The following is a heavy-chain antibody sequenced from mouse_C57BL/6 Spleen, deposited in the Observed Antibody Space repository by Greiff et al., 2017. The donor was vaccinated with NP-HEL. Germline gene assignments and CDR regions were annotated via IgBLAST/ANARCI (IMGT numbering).Heavy chain of an antibody. Sequence: QQSCKASGYTFTSYWMHWVKQRPGRGLEWIGRIDPNSGGTKYNEKFKSKATLTVDKPSSTAYMQLSSLTSEDSAVYYCARWRDDYDGGWFAYWGQGTLVTVSA. CDR3: ARWRDDYDGGWFAY. J-gene: IGHJ3*01. V-gene: IGHV1-72*01. D-gene: IGHD2-4*01. CDR1: GYTFTSYW. CDR2: IDPNSGGT.